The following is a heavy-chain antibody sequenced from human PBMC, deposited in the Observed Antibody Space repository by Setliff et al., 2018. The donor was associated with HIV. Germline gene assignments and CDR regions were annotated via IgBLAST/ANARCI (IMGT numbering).Heavy chain of an antibody. D-gene: IGHD7-27*01. V-gene: IGHV4-39*07. CDR2: IYYSGST. CDR3: ARANWGDWYFDL. CDR1: GGSISSSSYY. Sequence: SETLSLTCTVSGGSISSSSYYWGWIRQPPGKGLEWIGSIYYSGSTYYNPSLNSRVTISVDASKKQFSLKLSSVTAADTAVYYCARANWGDWYFDLWGRGALVTVS. J-gene: IGHJ2*01.